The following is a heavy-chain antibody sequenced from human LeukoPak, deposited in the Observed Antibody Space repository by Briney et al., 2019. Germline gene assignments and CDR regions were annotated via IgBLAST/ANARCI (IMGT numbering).Heavy chain of an antibody. D-gene: IGHD3-22*01. Sequence: ASVTVSCKASGGTFSSYVISWVRQAPGQGLQWVGGIIPMFGAVNYAQKFQGRVTITADKSTGTAYMELSSLRSEDTAVYYCVIDYDISGPQKNFFDYWGQGTLVTVSS. CDR3: VIDYDISGPQKNFFDY. J-gene: IGHJ4*02. V-gene: IGHV1-69*06. CDR2: IIPMFGAV. CDR1: GGTFSSYV.